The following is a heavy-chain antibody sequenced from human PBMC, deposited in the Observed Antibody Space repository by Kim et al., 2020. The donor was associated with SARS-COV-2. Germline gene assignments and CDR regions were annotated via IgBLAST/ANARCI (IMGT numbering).Heavy chain of an antibody. D-gene: IGHD3-22*01. Sequence: GGSLRLSCTASGFTFGDYAMSWVRQAPGKGLEWVGFIRSKAYGGTTEYAASVKGRFTISRDDSKSIAYLQMNSLKTEDTAVYYCTRDGYYYDSSGLLTYYYYGMDVWGQGTTVTVSS. V-gene: IGHV3-49*04. J-gene: IGHJ6*02. CDR2: IRSKAYGGTT. CDR1: GFTFGDYA. CDR3: TRDGYYYDSSGLLTYYYYGMDV.